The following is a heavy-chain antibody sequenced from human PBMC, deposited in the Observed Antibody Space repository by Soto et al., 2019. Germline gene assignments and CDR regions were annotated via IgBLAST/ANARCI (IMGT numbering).Heavy chain of an antibody. V-gene: IGHV4-61*01. CDR1: GGSVSSGYY. CDR3: ARDRMGSSPPRA. CDR2: IYYSGST. D-gene: IGHD6-6*01. J-gene: IGHJ5*02. Sequence: QVQLQESGPGLVKPSETLSLTCTVSGGSVSSGYYWNWIRQPPGKGLEWIGYIYYSGSTNYTPSLKSRVTISVDTSKNQFSLKLSSVTAADTAVYYCARDRMGSSPPRAWGQGTLITVSS.